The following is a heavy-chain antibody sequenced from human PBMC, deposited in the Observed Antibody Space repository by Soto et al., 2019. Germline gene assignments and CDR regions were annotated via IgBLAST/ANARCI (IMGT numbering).Heavy chain of an antibody. D-gene: IGHD2-2*01. V-gene: IGHV3-30*18. Sequence: VQMVESGGGVVQPGKSLRLSCETSGFTFKFYGMHWVRQAPGKGLECVAVISHDGNTHYYADSVKGRFTISRDNYKNTLYLLMNSLGLDDSSTYYCAKDRGGDCPDNSCYFGADYWGQGALVTVSS. CDR1: GFTFKFYG. CDR3: AKDRGGDCPDNSCYFGADY. J-gene: IGHJ4*02. CDR2: ISHDGNTH.